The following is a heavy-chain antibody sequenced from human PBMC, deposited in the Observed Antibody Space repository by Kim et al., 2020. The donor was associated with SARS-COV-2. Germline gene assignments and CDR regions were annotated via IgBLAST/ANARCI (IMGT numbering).Heavy chain of an antibody. CDR1: GFTFSSYS. D-gene: IGHD3-10*01. J-gene: IGHJ4*02. CDR2: ISSSSSYI. CDR3: ARERDVLLWFGETKERGDFDY. V-gene: IGHV3-21*01. Sequence: GGSLRLSCAASGFTFSSYSMNWVRQAPGKGLEWVSSISSSSSYIYYADSVKGRFTISRDNAKNSLYLQMNSLRAEDTAVYYCARERDVLLWFGETKERGDFDYWGQGTLVTVSS.